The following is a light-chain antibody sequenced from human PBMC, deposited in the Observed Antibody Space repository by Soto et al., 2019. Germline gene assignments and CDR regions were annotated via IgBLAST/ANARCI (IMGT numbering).Light chain of an antibody. CDR1: QGISNY. CDR2: AVS. J-gene: IGKJ4*01. CDR3: LQRQNSPLT. Sequence: DIQMTQSPSAMSASVGDSVTITCRASQGISNYLAWFQQIPGKVPKRLIYAVSSLQSGVPSRFSGSGSRTEFTLTISSLQPDDSATYYYLQRQNSPLTFGGGTKVEIK. V-gene: IGKV1-17*03.